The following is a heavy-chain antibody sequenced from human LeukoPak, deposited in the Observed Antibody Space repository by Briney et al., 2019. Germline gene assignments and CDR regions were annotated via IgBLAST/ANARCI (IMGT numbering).Heavy chain of an antibody. CDR1: GGSISSYY. V-gene: IGHV4-59*08. Sequence: ASETLSLTCTVSGGSISSYYWSWIRQPPGKGLEWIGYIYYSGSTNYNPSLKSRVTISVDTSKNQFSLKLSSVTAADTAVYYCARAELGSRYYFDYWGQGTLVTVSS. CDR2: IYYSGST. J-gene: IGHJ4*02. CDR3: ARAELGSRYYFDY. D-gene: IGHD3-16*01.